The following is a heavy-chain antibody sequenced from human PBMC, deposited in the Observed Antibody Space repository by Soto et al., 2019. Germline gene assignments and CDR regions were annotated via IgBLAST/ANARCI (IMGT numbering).Heavy chain of an antibody. Sequence: EVQLVESGGGLVQPGGSLRLSCAASGFTFSDNYMDWVRQAPGKGLEWVGRIRNKAKSYTTDYAASVKGRFTISRDDSKNSLYLQMNSLKTEDTAVYYCTRGRWSGTYPFDYWGQGTLVTVSA. CDR3: TRGRWSGTYPFDY. V-gene: IGHV3-72*01. CDR2: IRNKAKSYTT. D-gene: IGHD1-26*01. J-gene: IGHJ4*02. CDR1: GFTFSDNY.